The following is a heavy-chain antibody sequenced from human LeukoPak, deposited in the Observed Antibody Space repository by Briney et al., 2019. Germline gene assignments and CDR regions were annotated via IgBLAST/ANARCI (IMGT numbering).Heavy chain of an antibody. CDR3: AREGGDSSGSFDY. CDR1: GGSFSSGGYS. CDR2: IYHSGTT. Sequence: SETLSLTCAVSGGSFSSGGYSWSWIRQPPGKGLEWIGYIYHSGTTYYNPSLKSRVTISVDRSKNQFSLKLSSVTAADTAVYYCAREGGDSSGSFDYWGQGTLVTVSS. D-gene: IGHD3-22*01. V-gene: IGHV4-30-2*01. J-gene: IGHJ4*02.